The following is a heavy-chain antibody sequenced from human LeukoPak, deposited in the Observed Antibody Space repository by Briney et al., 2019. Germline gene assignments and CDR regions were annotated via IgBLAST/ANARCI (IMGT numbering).Heavy chain of an antibody. CDR2: IYTSGST. V-gene: IGHV4-4*07. J-gene: IGHJ4*02. D-gene: IGHD3-3*01. CDR3: ARTRDFWSGPYYFDY. CDR1: GGSISSYY. Sequence: SETLSLTCTVSGGSISSYYWSWIRQPAGKGLEWIGRIYTSGSTNYNPSLKSRVTMSVYTSKNQFSLKLSSVTAADTAVYYCARTRDFWSGPYYFDYWGQRNLVTVSS.